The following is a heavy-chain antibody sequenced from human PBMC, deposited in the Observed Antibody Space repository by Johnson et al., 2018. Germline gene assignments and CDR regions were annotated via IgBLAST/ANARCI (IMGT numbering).Heavy chain of an antibody. V-gene: IGHV3-15*01. Sequence: VQLVETGGGLVKPGGSXRLSCAASGFTFSNAWMSWVRQAPGKGLEWVGRIKSKTDGGTTDYAAPVKGRFTISRDDSKNTLYLQMNSLKTEDTAVYYCTTDDIVVVPAPPRTYYYYYGMDVWGQGTTVTVSS. CDR2: IKSKTDGGTT. J-gene: IGHJ6*02. CDR3: TTDDIVVVPAPPRTYYYYYGMDV. D-gene: IGHD2-2*01. CDR1: GFTFSNAW.